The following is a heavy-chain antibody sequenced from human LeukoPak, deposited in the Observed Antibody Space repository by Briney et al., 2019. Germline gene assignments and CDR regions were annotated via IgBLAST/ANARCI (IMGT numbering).Heavy chain of an antibody. Sequence: GGSLRLSCAASGFTFSSYGMHWVRQAPGKGLEWVAVIWYDGSNKYYADSVKGRFTISRDNSKNTLYQQMNSLRAEDTAVYYCAKDSSSSRLDYWGQGTLVTVSS. V-gene: IGHV3-33*06. D-gene: IGHD6-6*01. CDR3: AKDSSSSRLDY. J-gene: IGHJ4*02. CDR2: IWYDGSNK. CDR1: GFTFSSYG.